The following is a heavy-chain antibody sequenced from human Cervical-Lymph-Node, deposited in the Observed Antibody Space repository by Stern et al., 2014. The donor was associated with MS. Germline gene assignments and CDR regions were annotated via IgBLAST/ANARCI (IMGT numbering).Heavy chain of an antibody. CDR3: AKDLYSSSWGPDY. CDR1: GFTFDDYA. J-gene: IGHJ4*02. Sequence: DVQLVESGGGLVQPGRSLRLSCAASGFTFDDYAMHWVRQAPGKGLEWVSGISWNSGSIGYADSVKGRFTISRDNAKNSLYLQMNSLRAEDTALYYCAKDLYSSSWGPDYWGQGTLVTVSS. V-gene: IGHV3-9*01. CDR2: ISWNSGSI. D-gene: IGHD6-13*01.